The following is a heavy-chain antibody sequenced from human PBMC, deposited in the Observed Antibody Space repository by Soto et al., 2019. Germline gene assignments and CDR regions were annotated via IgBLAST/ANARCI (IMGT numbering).Heavy chain of an antibody. D-gene: IGHD3-3*01. CDR2: IYYSGSA. Sequence: PSETLSLTCTVSGGSISGSSYYWGWIRQPPGKGLEWIGSIYYSGSAYFHPSLKSRVTISVDTSKNHFSLKLSSATAADTAVYYCARQTPLPYNFWSGLLLDYWGQGTLVTVSS. J-gene: IGHJ4*02. CDR3: ARQTPLPYNFWSGLLLDY. CDR1: GGSISGSSYY. V-gene: IGHV4-39*01.